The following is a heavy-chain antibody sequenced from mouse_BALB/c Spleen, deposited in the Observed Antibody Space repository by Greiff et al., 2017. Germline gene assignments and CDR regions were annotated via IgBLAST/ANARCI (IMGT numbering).Heavy chain of an antibody. Sequence: VQGVESGPGLVAPSQSLSITCTVSGFSLTSYGVHWVRQPPGKGLEWLGVIWAGGSTNYYSALMSRLSISKDNSKSQVFLKMNSLQTDDTAMYYCARGGYGYDGLAYWGQGTLVTVSA. D-gene: IGHD2-2*01. V-gene: IGHV2-9*02. J-gene: IGHJ3*01. CDR2: IWAGGST. CDR3: ARGGYGYDGLAY. CDR1: GFSLTSYG.